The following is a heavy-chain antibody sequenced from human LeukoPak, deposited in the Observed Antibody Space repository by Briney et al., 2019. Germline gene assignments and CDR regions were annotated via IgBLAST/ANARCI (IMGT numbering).Heavy chain of an antibody. Sequence: GGSLRPSWAASGFTFSSYGMHWVRQAPGKGLEWVAFIRYDGSNKYYADSVKGRFTISRDNSKNTLYLQVNSLRAEDTAVYYCAKPGGMNWFDPWGQGTLVTVSS. J-gene: IGHJ5*02. CDR2: IRYDGSNK. V-gene: IGHV3-30*02. D-gene: IGHD3-16*01. CDR3: AKPGGMNWFDP. CDR1: GFTFSSYG.